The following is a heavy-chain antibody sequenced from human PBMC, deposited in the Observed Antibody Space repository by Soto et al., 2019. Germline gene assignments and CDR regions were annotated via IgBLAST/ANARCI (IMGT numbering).Heavy chain of an antibody. Sequence: SDRLSLTSIVSVGSIGCSYWIWIRQSPGKGLEWLGYVYYTGSTNYSPSLRSRVSISVDTSKNEFSLRLSSVTAADTAVYFCARSVAVPGAHIDYWGQGTQVTVSS. J-gene: IGHJ4*02. CDR2: VYYTGST. D-gene: IGHD6-19*01. CDR3: ARSVAVPGAHIDY. CDR1: VGSIGCSY. V-gene: IGHV4-59*07.